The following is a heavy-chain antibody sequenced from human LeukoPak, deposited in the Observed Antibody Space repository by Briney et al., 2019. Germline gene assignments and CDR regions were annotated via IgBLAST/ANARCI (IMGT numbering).Heavy chain of an antibody. CDR2: IYPGDSDT. V-gene: IGHV5-51*01. CDR1: GYSFISSW. D-gene: IGHD5-18*01. J-gene: IGHJ4*02. CDR3: ARPAGDTAMVTPLGY. Sequence: GESLKIYCTGYGYSFISSWIAWVRPMRGKGLGWMGIIYPGDSDTRYSPSFQGQVTMSADKSISTAYLQCSSLKASDTAIYYCARPAGDTAMVTPLGYRGQGTLVTVSP.